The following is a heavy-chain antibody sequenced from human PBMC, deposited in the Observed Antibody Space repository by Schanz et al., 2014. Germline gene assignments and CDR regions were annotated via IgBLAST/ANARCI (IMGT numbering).Heavy chain of an antibody. CDR2: INTGSGDT. V-gene: IGHV1-3*04. CDR3: ARALKGKVAIFGVIAAQNYYYMDV. Sequence: QVHLVQSGAEVKRPGASVKVSCKASEYSFTSYSMHWVRQAPGQRLEWMGWINTGSGDTKYSQNFQARVTITRDTSATTAYMELTNLRSEDTAVYYCARALKGKVAIFGVIAAQNYYYMDVWGKGTTVTVSS. CDR1: EYSFTSYS. J-gene: IGHJ6*03. D-gene: IGHD3-3*01.